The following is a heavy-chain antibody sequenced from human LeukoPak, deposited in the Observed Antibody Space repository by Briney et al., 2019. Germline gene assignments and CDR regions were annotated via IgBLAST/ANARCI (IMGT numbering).Heavy chain of an antibody. V-gene: IGHV4-38-2*02. J-gene: IGHJ4*02. CDR2: IYHSGST. CDR3: ARDYNRSHFDY. CDR1: GYSISSGYY. D-gene: IGHD3-10*01. Sequence: SETLSLTCTVSGYSISSGYYWGWIRQPPGKGLEWIGSIYHSGSTYYNPSLMSRVTISVDTSKNQFSLKLSSVTAADTAVYYCARDYNRSHFDYWGQGTLVTVSS.